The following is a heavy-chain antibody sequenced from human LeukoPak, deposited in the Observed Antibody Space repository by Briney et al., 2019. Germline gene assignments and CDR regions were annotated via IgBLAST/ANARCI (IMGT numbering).Heavy chain of an antibody. CDR1: GFTFSSYW. D-gene: IGHD1-26*01. J-gene: IGHJ4*02. CDR3: ARAGGGYRLDY. Sequence: GGSLRLSCAVSGFTFSSYWMSWVRQAPGKGLEWVANIKQDGSEKYYVDSVKGRFTISRDNSKNSLYLQMNSLRAEDTAVYYCARAGGGYRLDYWGQGTLVTVSS. CDR2: IKQDGSEK. V-gene: IGHV3-7*05.